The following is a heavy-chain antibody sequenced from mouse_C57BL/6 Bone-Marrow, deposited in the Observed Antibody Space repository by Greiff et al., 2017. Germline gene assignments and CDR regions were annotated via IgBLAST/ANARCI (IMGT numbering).Heavy chain of an antibody. D-gene: IGHD2-10*02. V-gene: IGHV1-15*01. CDR1: GYTFTDYE. CDR2: IDPDTGGT. Sequence: QVQLQQSGAELVRPGASVTLSCKASGYTFTDYEMHWVKQTPVHGLEWIGAIDPDTGGTAYNQKFKGQAILTADKSSSTVYMGLRSLTDEDSAVYYCTSEYRVDYWGQGTSVTVSS. CDR3: TSEYRVDY. J-gene: IGHJ4*01.